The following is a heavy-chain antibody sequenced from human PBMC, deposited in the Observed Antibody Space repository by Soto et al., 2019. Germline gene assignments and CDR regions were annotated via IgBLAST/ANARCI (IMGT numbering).Heavy chain of an antibody. CDR2: IYYSGST. CDR1: GGSISSSSYY. J-gene: IGHJ4*02. V-gene: IGHV4-39*01. Sequence: QLLESGPGLVKPSETLSLTCTVSGGSISSSSYYWGWIRQPPGKGLEWIGSIYYSGSTYYNPSLKSRVTISVDTSKNQFSLKLSSVTAADTAVYYCARLKGGYVYFDYWGQGTLVTVSS. CDR3: ARLKGGYVYFDY. D-gene: IGHD5-12*01.